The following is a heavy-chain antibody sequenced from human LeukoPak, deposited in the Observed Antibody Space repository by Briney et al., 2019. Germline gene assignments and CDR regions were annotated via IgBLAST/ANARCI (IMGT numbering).Heavy chain of an antibody. Sequence: SETLSLTCIVSGGSISPNYWSWIRQPPGKGLEWIGYIYYSGSTNYNPSLKSRVTISVDTSKNQLSLKLTSVTAADTAVYYCARGHYGSGTGTYPDWGQGTLVTVPS. CDR2: IYYSGST. J-gene: IGHJ4*02. V-gene: IGHV4-59*01. CDR1: GGSISPNY. CDR3: ARGHYGSGTGTYPD. D-gene: IGHD3-10*01.